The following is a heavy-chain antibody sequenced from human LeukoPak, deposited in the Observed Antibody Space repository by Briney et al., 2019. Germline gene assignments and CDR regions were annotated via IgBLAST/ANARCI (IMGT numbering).Heavy chain of an antibody. D-gene: IGHD1-26*01. V-gene: IGHV3-30*02. J-gene: IGHJ6*03. CDR2: VRFDGSDK. CDR1: GFTLGPYT. Sequence: GGSLRLSCAASGFTLGPYTMNWVRQAPGKGLEWVAFVRFDGSDKDYADSVKGRFTISRDNSKNTLYVQMNSLRPGDTAVYYCAKAAIVGATPSFDYFYYYMDVWGKGTTVTVSS. CDR3: AKAAIVGATPSFDYFYYYMDV.